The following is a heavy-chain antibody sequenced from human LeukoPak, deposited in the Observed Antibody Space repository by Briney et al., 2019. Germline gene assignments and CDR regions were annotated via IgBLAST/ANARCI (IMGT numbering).Heavy chain of an antibody. CDR2: IYHSGST. D-gene: IGHD5-24*01. J-gene: IGHJ4*02. V-gene: IGHV4-30-2*02. CDR1: SGSISSGGYY. Sequence: SQTLSLTCTVSSGSISSGGYYWSWIRQPPGKGLEWIGYIYHSGSTYYNPSLKSRVTISVDRSKNQFSLKLSSVTAADTAVYYCAGGRDGYKNWGQGTLVTVSS. CDR3: AGGRDGYKN.